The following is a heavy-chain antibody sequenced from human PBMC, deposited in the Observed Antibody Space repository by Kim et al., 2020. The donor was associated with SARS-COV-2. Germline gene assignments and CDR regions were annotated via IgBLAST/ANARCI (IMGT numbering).Heavy chain of an antibody. CDR2: SYDSGST. CDR1: GGSISSDDYN. V-gene: IGHV4-31*03. Sequence: SETLSLTCTVSGGSISSDDYNWSWLRQHPGMEREWIGYSYDSGSTYSNPALKSRVTISVDTTKNQFSLKLSSVTAADTAEYYCARAPNRGWSKDAFDIWG. J-gene: IGHJ3*02. D-gene: IGHD6-19*01. CDR3: ARAPNRGWSKDAFDI.